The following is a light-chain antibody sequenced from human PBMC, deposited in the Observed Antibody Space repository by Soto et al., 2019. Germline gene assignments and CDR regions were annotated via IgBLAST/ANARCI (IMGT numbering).Light chain of an antibody. J-gene: IGLJ2*01. Sequence: QSALTQPASVSGPPGQSITISCTGTSSDVGGYNYVSWYQHQPGKAPKLMFYGVNNRPSGVSNRFSASKSGNTASLTISGLQAEDEADYYCISYTSSSTLVFGGGTKLTVL. CDR1: SSDVGGYNY. V-gene: IGLV2-14*03. CDR3: ISYTSSSTLV. CDR2: GVN.